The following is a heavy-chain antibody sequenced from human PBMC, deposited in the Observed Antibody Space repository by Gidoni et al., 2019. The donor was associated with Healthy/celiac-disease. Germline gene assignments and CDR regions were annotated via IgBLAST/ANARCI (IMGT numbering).Heavy chain of an antibody. CDR1: GFTFRSYG. Sequence: QVQLVESGGGVVQPGRSLRLSCAASGFTFRSYGMHWVRQAPGKGLEWVAVISYDGSNKYYADSVKGRFTISRDNSKNTLYLQMNSLRAEDTAVYYCAKESSLGILTGYYDYWGQGTLVTVSS. D-gene: IGHD3-9*01. CDR3: AKESSLGILTGYYDY. J-gene: IGHJ4*02. V-gene: IGHV3-30*18. CDR2: ISYDGSNK.